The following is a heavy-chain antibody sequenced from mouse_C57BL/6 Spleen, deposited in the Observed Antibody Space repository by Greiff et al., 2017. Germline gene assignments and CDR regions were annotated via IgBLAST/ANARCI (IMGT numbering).Heavy chain of an antibody. D-gene: IGHD2-1*01. CDR1: GYTFTSYW. J-gene: IGHJ4*01. CDR2: IHPNSGST. V-gene: IGHV1-64*01. CDR3: AREPIYYGNPYAMDY. Sequence: VQLQQPGAELVKPGASVKLSCKASGYTFTSYWMHWVKQRPGQGLEWIGMIHPNSGSTNYNEKFKSKATLTVDKSSSTAYMQLSSLTSEDSAVYDCAREPIYYGNPYAMDYWGQGTSVTVSS.